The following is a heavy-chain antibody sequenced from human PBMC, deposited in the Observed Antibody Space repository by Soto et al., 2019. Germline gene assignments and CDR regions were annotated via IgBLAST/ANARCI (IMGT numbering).Heavy chain of an antibody. CDR1: DFRCIEYS. Sequence: GGSLIVSCTASDFRCIEYSRNWVRQAPGKGLEWVASISTTNSYIYYADSVRGRFTISRDNAKNSLFLQMNSLRAEDTAVYYCTRDFDYYDSSGPFDYWGQGTLVTV. D-gene: IGHD3-22*01. J-gene: IGHJ4*02. CDR3: TRDFDYYDSSGPFDY. CDR2: ISTTNSYI. V-gene: IGHV3-21*01.